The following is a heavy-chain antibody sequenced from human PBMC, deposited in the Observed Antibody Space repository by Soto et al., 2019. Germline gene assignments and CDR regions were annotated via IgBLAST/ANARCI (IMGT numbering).Heavy chain of an antibody. CDR3: ARDSIVLVRYFDWYAFDI. D-gene: IGHD3-9*01. V-gene: IGHV3-33*01. Sequence: QVQLVESGGGVVQPGRSLRLSCAASGFTFSSYGMHWVLQAPGKGLEWVAVIWYDGSNKYYADSVKGRFTISRDNSKNTLYLQMHSLRAEDRAVYYCARDSIVLVRYFDWYAFDIWGQGTMVTVSS. CDR1: GFTFSSYG. CDR2: IWYDGSNK. J-gene: IGHJ3*02.